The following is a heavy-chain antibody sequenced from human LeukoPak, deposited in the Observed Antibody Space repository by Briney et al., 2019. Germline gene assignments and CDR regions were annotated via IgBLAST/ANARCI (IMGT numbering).Heavy chain of an antibody. CDR2: IKSKTDGGTT. J-gene: IGHJ4*02. Sequence: GGSLRLSCAASGFTFSNAWMNWVRQAPGKGLEWVGRIKSKTDGGTTDYAAPVKGRFTISRDDSKNTLYLQMNSLKTEDTAVYYCTTDPDPYYYDSSGYSYWGQGTLVTVSS. D-gene: IGHD3-22*01. V-gene: IGHV3-15*07. CDR3: TTDPDPYYYDSSGYSY. CDR1: GFTFSNAW.